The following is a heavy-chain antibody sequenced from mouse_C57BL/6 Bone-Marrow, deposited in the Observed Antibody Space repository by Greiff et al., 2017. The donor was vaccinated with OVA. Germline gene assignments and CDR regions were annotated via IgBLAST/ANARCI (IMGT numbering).Heavy chain of an antibody. J-gene: IGHJ4*01. CDR3: AIQGGNPTYYYAMDY. Sequence: QVQLQQPGAELVKPGASVKVSCKASGYTFTSYWMHWVKQRPGQGLEWIGRIHPSDSDTNYNQKFKGKATLTVDKSSSTAYMQLSSLTSEDAAVYYCAIQGGNPTYYYAMDYWGQGTSVTVSS. V-gene: IGHV1-74*01. CDR2: IHPSDSDT. D-gene: IGHD2-1*01. CDR1: GYTFTSYW.